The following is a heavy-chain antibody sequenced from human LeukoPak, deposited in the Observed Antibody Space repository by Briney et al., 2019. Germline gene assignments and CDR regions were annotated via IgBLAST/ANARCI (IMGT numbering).Heavy chain of an antibody. J-gene: IGHJ4*02. V-gene: IGHV3-23*01. CDR3: ATEGSFDY. Sequence: GGSLRLSCAASGFTFGSYAMSWVRQAPGKGLEWVSAISGRGGVTYYADSVKGRFTISRDNSKNTLYLQMNSLRAEDAAVYYCATEGSFDYWGQGTLVTVSS. CDR1: GFTFGSYA. CDR2: ISGRGGVT.